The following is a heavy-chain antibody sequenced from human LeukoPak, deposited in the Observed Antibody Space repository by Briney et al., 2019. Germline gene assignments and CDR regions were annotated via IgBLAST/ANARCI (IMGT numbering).Heavy chain of an antibody. Sequence: PSETLSLTCTVSGGSISSGGYYWSWIRQHPGKGLEWIGYIYYSGSTYYNPSLKSRVTISVDTSKNQFSLKLSSVTAADTAVYYCARHLADEWLADYWGQGTLVTVSS. V-gene: IGHV4-31*03. J-gene: IGHJ4*02. CDR1: GGSISSGGYY. CDR3: ARHLADEWLADY. D-gene: IGHD6-19*01. CDR2: IYYSGST.